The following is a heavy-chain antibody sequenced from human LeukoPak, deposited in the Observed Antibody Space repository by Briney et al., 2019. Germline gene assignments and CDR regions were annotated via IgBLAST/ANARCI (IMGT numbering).Heavy chain of an antibody. D-gene: IGHD3-3*01. Sequence: GGSLRLSCAASGFTFSSYGMHWVRQAPGKGLEWVAVISYDGSNKYYADSVKGRFTISRDNSKNTLYLQMNSLRAEDTAVYYCARDSSTKSGYYGDDDAFDIWGQGTMVTVSS. CDR3: ARDSSTKSGYYGDDDAFDI. V-gene: IGHV3-30*03. J-gene: IGHJ3*02. CDR2: ISYDGSNK. CDR1: GFTFSSYG.